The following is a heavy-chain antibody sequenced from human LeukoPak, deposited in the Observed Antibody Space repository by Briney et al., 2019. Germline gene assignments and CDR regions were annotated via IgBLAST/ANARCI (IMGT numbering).Heavy chain of an antibody. D-gene: IGHD2-2*01. CDR2: IIPIFGTA. Sequence: GASVKVSCKASGGTFSSYAISWVRQAPGQGLEWMGGIIPIFGTANYAQKFQGRVTITADESTNTAYMELSSLRSEDTAVYYCARDIVVVPAAMWKNGWFDPWGQGTLVTVSS. V-gene: IGHV1-69*13. CDR1: GGTFSSYA. J-gene: IGHJ5*02. CDR3: ARDIVVVPAAMWKNGWFDP.